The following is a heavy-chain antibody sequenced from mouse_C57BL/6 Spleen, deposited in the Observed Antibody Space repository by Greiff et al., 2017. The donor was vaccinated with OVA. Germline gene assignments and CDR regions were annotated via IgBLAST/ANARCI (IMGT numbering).Heavy chain of an antibody. J-gene: IGHJ1*03. V-gene: IGHV1-52*01. CDR3: ARTTVTTVGGFDV. D-gene: IGHD1-1*01. CDR2: IDPSDSET. Sequence: VQLQQPGAELVRPGSSVKLSCKASGYTFTSYWMHWVKQRPIQGLEWIGNIDPSDSETHYNQKFKDKATLTVDKSSSTAYMQLSSLTSEDSAVYYCARTTVTTVGGFDVWGTGTTVTVSS. CDR1: GYTFTSYW.